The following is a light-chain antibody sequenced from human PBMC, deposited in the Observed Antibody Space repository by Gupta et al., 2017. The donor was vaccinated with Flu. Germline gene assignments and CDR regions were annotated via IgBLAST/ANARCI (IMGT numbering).Light chain of an antibody. CDR3: QQRNNDFPPGT. J-gene: IGKJ2*02. CDR2: DAS. Sequence: DIVLTKSTATLSLSPGERSTLSCRVSQRVSRYLAWYEQKPGQAPRLLIYDASNRTRDIGVRFSFSGSGTDTDFTLTIREPEDYEFDYCQQRNNDFPPGTFGQGTKLDI. V-gene: IGKV3-11*01. CDR1: QRVSRY.